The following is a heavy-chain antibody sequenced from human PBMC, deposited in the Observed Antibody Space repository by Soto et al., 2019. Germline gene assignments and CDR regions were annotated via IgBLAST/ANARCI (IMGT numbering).Heavy chain of an antibody. V-gene: IGHV4-39*01. CDR2: IYYSGST. Sequence: PSETLSLTCTVSGGSISSSSYYWGWIRQPPGKGLEWIGSIYYSGSTYYNPSLKSRVTISVDTSKNQFSLKLSSVTAADTAVYYCARRGSGSYSFYYYGMAVWGQGTTVPVSS. CDR1: GGSISSSSYY. D-gene: IGHD3-10*01. CDR3: ARRGSGSYSFYYYGMAV. J-gene: IGHJ6*02.